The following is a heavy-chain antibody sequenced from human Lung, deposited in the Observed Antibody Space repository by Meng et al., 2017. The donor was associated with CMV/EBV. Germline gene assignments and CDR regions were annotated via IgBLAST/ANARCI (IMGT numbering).Heavy chain of an antibody. J-gene: IGHJ4*02. D-gene: IGHD1-26*01. CDR1: GYTFTSYY. CDR3: ARGEPRDKTYDY. CDR2: INPSGGST. Sequence: ASXXVSXKASGYTFTSYYMHWVRQAPGQGLEWMGIINPSGGSTSYAQKFQGRVTMTRDTSTSTVYMELSSLRSEDTAVYYCARGEPRDKTYDYWGQGNVVTVSS. V-gene: IGHV1-46*01.